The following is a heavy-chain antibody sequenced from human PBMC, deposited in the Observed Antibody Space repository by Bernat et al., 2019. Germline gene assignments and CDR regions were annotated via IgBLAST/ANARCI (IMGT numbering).Heavy chain of an antibody. V-gene: IGHV3-66*04. CDR2: IYSGGST. Sequence: EVQLVESGGGLAQPGGSLRLSCVASGFTVCSNYMSWVRQAPGKGLEWVSVIYSGGSTYYADSVKGRFTISRDNSKNTLYLQMNSLRAEDTAVYYCARLRPSSSGYQDPYWYFDLWGRGTLVTVSS. CDR3: ARLRPSSSGYQDPYWYFDL. J-gene: IGHJ2*01. D-gene: IGHD3-22*01. CDR1: GFTVCSNY.